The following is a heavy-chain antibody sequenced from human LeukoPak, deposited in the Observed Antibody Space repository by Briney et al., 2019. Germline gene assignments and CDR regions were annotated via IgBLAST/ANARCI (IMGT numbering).Heavy chain of an antibody. CDR3: AGGPGALLH. CDR1: GDSVSSNSAA. CDR2: TYYRSKWYS. J-gene: IGHJ4*02. Sequence: PSQTLSLTCVISGDSVSSNSAAWNWIRQSPSRGLEWLGRTYYRSKWYSYSAVSVKSRIIINPDTSKNQFSLQLNSVTPEDTAVYYCAGGPGALLHWGQGILVTVSS. V-gene: IGHV6-1*01. D-gene: IGHD3-10*01.